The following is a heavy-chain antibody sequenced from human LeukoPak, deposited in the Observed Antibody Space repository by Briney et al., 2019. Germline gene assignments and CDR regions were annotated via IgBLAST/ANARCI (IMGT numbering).Heavy chain of an antibody. V-gene: IGHV3-7*01. Sequence: PGGSLRLSCAGSGFTFSDYWMSWVRQAPGKGLEWVASIKKEDGYEKIYVDSVKGRFTISRDNAENSVYLQMNSQRVEETAMYYCARGGAVAGKYVYGGQGTLVTVSS. CDR1: GFTFSDYW. CDR3: ARGGAVAGKYVY. J-gene: IGHJ4*02. CDR2: IKKEDGYEK. D-gene: IGHD6-19*01.